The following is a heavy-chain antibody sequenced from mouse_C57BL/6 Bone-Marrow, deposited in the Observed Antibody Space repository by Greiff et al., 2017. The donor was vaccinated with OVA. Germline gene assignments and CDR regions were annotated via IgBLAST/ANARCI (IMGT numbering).Heavy chain of an antibody. CDR3: ARALTTGGGDY. Sequence: EVKLVESGGGLVKPGGSLKLSCAASGFTFSSYAMSWVRQTPEKRLEWVATISDGGSYTYYPDNVKGRFTISRDNAKNNLYLHMSHLKSEDTAMYYCARALTTGGGDYWGQGTTLTVSS. J-gene: IGHJ2*01. D-gene: IGHD1-1*01. V-gene: IGHV5-4*03. CDR1: GFTFSSYA. CDR2: ISDGGSYT.